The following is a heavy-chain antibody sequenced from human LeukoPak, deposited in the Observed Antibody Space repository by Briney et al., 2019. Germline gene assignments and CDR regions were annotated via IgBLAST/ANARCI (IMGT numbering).Heavy chain of an antibody. CDR3: AADSSQKVDYYYYYGMDV. J-gene: IGHJ6*02. V-gene: IGHV1-58*02. CDR2: IVVGSGNT. Sequence: SVKVSCKASGFTFTSSAMQWGRRARGQRLEGIGGIVVGSGNTNYAQKFQERVTITRDMSTSTAYMQLSSLRSEDTAVYSCAADSSQKVDYYYYYGMDVWGHGTTVTVSS. CDR1: GFTFTSSA. D-gene: IGHD2/OR15-2a*01.